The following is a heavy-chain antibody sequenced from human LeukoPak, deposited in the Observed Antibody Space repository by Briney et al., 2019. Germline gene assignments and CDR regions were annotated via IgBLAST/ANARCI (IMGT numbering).Heavy chain of an antibody. V-gene: IGHV5-51*01. Sequence: GESLKISCKGSGYSFTSYRIGWVRQMPGKGLEWMGIIYPGDSDTRYSPSFQGQVTISADKSISTAYLQWSSLKASDTAMYYCARRYYDFWSRDWFDPWGQGTLVTVSS. D-gene: IGHD3-3*01. CDR1: GYSFTSYR. J-gene: IGHJ5*02. CDR3: ARRYYDFWSRDWFDP. CDR2: IYPGDSDT.